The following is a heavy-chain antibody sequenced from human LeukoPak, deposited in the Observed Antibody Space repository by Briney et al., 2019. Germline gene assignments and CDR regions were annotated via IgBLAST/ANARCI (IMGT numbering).Heavy chain of an antibody. CDR3: ASWKYSSSSSGAY. J-gene: IGHJ4*02. CDR1: GFTVSSNY. D-gene: IGHD6-6*01. CDR2: IYSGGST. Sequence: PGGSLRLSCAASGFTVSSNYMSWVRQAPGKGLEWVSVIYSGGSTYYADSVKGRFTISRDNPKNTLYLQMNSLRAEDTAVYYCASWKYSSSSSGAYWGQGTLVTVSS. V-gene: IGHV3-53*01.